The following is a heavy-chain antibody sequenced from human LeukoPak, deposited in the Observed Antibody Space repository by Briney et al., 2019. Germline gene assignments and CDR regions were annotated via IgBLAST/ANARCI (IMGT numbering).Heavy chain of an antibody. CDR1: GYTFTSYD. Sequence: ASVKGSCKASGYTFTSYDINWVRQATGQGLEWMGWMNPNSGNTGYAQKFQGRVTMTRNTSISTAYMELSSLRSEDTAVYYCARDLKYYYDSSGYSNNWGQGTLVTVSS. D-gene: IGHD3-22*01. CDR2: MNPNSGNT. V-gene: IGHV1-8*01. CDR3: ARDLKYYYDSSGYSNN. J-gene: IGHJ4*02.